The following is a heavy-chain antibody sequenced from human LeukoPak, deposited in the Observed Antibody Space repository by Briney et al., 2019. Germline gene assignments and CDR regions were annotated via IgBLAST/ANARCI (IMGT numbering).Heavy chain of an antibody. J-gene: IGHJ4*02. CDR1: GFTFSSYG. CDR2: ISYDGSNK. V-gene: IGHV3-30*18. Sequence: GGSLRLSCAAAGFTFSSYGMHWVRQAPGKGLGWVAVISYDGSNKYYADSVKGRFTISRDNSKNTLYPQMNSLRAEDTAVYYCAKARGYSGSVLGYWGQGTLVTVSS. D-gene: IGHD5-12*01. CDR3: AKARGYSGSVLGY.